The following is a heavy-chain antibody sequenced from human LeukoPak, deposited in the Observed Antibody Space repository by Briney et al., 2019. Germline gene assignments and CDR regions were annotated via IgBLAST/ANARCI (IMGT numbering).Heavy chain of an antibody. D-gene: IGHD2-2*01. J-gene: IGHJ5*02. CDR3: ARYLGEAARRTRKYNWFDP. CDR1: GGSVSSGGYY. Sequence: SETLSLTCTVSGGSVSSGGYYWSWIRQHLGKGLEWIGYIYYSGSTYYNPSLKSRVTISVDTSKNQFSLKLSSVTAADTAVYYCARYLGEAARRTRKYNWFDPWGQGTLVTVSS. CDR2: IYYSGST. V-gene: IGHV4-31*03.